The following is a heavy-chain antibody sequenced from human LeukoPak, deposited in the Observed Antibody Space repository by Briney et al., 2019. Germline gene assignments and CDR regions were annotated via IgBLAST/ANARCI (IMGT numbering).Heavy chain of an antibody. CDR1: GYTFTNYY. Sequence: ASVKVSCKASGYTFTNYYMHWVRQAPGQGLEWMEIINPSGGSTGYAQKFQGRFTMTRDTSTTTVYMELSSLRSEDTAVYYCARDREEGYNSYYFDSWGQGTLVIVSS. D-gene: IGHD5-24*01. CDR2: INPSGGST. CDR3: ARDREEGYNSYYFDS. J-gene: IGHJ4*02. V-gene: IGHV1-46*01.